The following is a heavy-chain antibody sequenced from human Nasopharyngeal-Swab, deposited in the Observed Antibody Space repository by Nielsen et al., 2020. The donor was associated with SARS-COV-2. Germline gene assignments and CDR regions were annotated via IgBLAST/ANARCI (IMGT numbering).Heavy chain of an antibody. D-gene: IGHD3-22*01. J-gene: IGHJ4*02. CDR2: LRSNGYGVTA. V-gene: IGHV3-49*04. CDR3: TRGPSSGRLLD. Sequence: SLKISCTASGFTFGNYAMSWVRQAPVKGPEWVGFLRSNGYGVTAEYAASVSGRFTISRDDSKSVAYLQMNSLKTEDTAVYYCTRGPSSGRLLDWGQGTLVTVSS. CDR1: GFTFGNYA.